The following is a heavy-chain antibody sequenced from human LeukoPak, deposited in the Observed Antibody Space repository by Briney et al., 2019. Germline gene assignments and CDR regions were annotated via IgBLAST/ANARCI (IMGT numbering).Heavy chain of an antibody. CDR3: AKDFGSTLYQDY. CDR1: GFTFSTYG. Sequence: GGSLRLSCAASGFTFSTYGMHWVRQAPGKGLEWVAVISYDGSNKYSADSVKGRFTISRDNSKNTLYLQMNSLRAEDTAVYYCAKDFGSTLYQDYWGQGTLVTVSS. J-gene: IGHJ4*02. CDR2: ISYDGSNK. D-gene: IGHD3-16*02. V-gene: IGHV3-30*18.